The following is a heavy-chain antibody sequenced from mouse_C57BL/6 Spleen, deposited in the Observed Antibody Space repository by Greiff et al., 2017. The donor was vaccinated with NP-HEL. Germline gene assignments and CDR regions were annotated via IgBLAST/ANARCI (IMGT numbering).Heavy chain of an antibody. Sequence: VQLQQSGPELVKPGASVKISCKASGYTFTDYYMNWVKQSHGKSLEWIGDINPNNGGTSYNQKFKGKATLTVDKSSSTAYMELRSLTSEDSAVYYCARFTTVVAYYFDYWGQGTTLTVSS. CDR3: ARFTTVVAYYFDY. J-gene: IGHJ2*01. CDR2: INPNNGGT. D-gene: IGHD1-1*01. CDR1: GYTFTDYY. V-gene: IGHV1-26*01.